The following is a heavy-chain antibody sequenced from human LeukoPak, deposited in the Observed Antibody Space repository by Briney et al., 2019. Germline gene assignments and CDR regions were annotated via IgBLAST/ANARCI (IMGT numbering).Heavy chain of an antibody. CDR2: IWYDGSNK. D-gene: IGHD4-11*01. CDR3: ARDDYSRGYFDY. V-gene: IGHV3-33*01. CDR1: GFTFSSYG. Sequence: PGGSLRLSCAASGFTFSSYGMHWVHQAPGKGLEWVAVIWYDGSNKYYADSVKGRFTISRDNSKNTLYLQMNSLRAEDTAVYYCARDDYSRGYFDYWGQGTLVTVSS. J-gene: IGHJ4*02.